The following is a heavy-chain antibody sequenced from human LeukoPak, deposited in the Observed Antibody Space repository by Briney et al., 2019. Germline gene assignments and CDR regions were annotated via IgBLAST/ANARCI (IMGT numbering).Heavy chain of an antibody. CDR1: GYSFTSYW. D-gene: IGHD2-2*01. CDR3: ARRGYCSSTACSVAPFDI. J-gene: IGHJ3*02. Sequence: GESLKISCKGFGYSFTSYWIGWVRQMPGKGLEWMGIIYPGDSDTRYSPSFQGQVTISADKSISTAYLQWSSLKASDTAMYYCARRGYCSSTACSVAPFDIWGQGTMVTVSS. CDR2: IYPGDSDT. V-gene: IGHV5-51*01.